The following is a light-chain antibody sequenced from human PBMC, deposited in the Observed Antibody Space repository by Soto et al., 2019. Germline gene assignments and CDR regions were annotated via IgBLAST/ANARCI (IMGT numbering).Light chain of an antibody. J-gene: IGKJ2*01. Sequence: EIVLRQSPGTLSLSPGERATLSCRASQTVSSTYLSWYQQKPGQAPRLLIYAASSRETGIPDTFSGSGSGTDFTLTISRLEPEDFAVYYCQQYDSSPYPFGQGTKLEIK. V-gene: IGKV3-20*01. CDR2: AAS. CDR1: QTVSSTY. CDR3: QQYDSSPYP.